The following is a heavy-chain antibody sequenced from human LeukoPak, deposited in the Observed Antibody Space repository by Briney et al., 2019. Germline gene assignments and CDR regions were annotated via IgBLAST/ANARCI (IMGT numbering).Heavy chain of an antibody. CDR1: GDYW. Sequence: GGSLRLSCVASGDYWMSWVRQAPGKGLEWVANIKQDGGEKYYVDSVKGRFTISRDNGKNSLYLQMNSLRAEDTAVYYCAGSSGWARYFDYWGQGTLVTVSS. J-gene: IGHJ4*02. CDR3: AGSSGWARYFDY. D-gene: IGHD6-19*01. CDR2: IKQDGGEK. V-gene: IGHV3-7*05.